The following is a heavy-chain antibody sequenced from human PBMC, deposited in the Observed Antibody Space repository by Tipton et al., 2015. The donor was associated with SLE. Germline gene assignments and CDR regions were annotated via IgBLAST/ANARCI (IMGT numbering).Heavy chain of an antibody. CDR3: ARDYNNYPFFDY. CDR1: GVSISGSSYY. CDR2: ITTSRNT. V-gene: IGHV4-39*02. D-gene: IGHD4-11*01. Sequence: TLSLTCTVSGVSISGSSYYWDWFRQTPGKGAAWIVRITTSRNTYYNPSLNSRVTISVDTSKNQISLKLSSVTAADTAVYYCARDYNNYPFFDYWGQGTLVTVSS. J-gene: IGHJ4*02.